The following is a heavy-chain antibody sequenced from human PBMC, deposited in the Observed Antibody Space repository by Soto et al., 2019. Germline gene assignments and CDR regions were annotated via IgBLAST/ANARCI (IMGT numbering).Heavy chain of an antibody. CDR1: GFIVSNNY. V-gene: IGHV3-66*01. CDR3: ATYGSGRNIPADY. Sequence: GESLKISCAASGFIVSNNYMSWVRQAPGKGLEWVSVIYSGGRTYYVDSVKGGFTISRDNSKNTLYLQMNSLRAEDTAVYYCATYGSGRNIPADYWGQGTLVTASS. J-gene: IGHJ4*02. CDR2: IYSGGRT. D-gene: IGHD3-10*01.